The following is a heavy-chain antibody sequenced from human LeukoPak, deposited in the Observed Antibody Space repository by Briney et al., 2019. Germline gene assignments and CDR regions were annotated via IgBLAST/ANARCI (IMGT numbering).Heavy chain of an antibody. J-gene: IGHJ4*02. D-gene: IGHD3-22*01. CDR3: TTDTGYYDSSGHDY. CDR2: IKSKTDGGTT. V-gene: IGHV3-15*01. Sequence: PGGSLRLSCAASGFTVSSNYMSWVRQAPGKGLEWVGRIKSKTDGGTTDYAAPVKGRFTISRDDSKNTLYLQMNSLKTEDTAVYYCTTDTGYYDSSGHDYWGQGTLVTVSS. CDR1: GFTVSSNY.